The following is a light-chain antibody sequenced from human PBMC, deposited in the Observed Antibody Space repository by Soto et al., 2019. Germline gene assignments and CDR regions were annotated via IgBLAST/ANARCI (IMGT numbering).Light chain of an antibody. CDR2: AAS. V-gene: IGKV1-39*01. CDR3: QPAR. Sequence: DIQMTQSPSSLSASVGDRVTITCRASQSISSYLNWYQQKQRQAAPILIYAASSLQSVGPSRFSGSGSGTDFTLTISSLQPEDFATYYCQPARFGGGTKVEIK. CDR1: QSISSY. J-gene: IGKJ4*02.